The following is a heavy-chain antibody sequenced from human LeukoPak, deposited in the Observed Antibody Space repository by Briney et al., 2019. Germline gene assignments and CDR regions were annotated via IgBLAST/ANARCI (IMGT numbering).Heavy chain of an antibody. CDR3: ARERSYFPY. D-gene: IGHD1-26*01. Sequence: PSETLSLTCTVSGASISSYYWSWIRQPPGKGLEWIGYMYYSGSPNYNPSLMSRVTISFDTSKNQFSLKLSSVTAADTAVYFCARERSYFPYWGQGALVTVSS. CDR1: GASISSYY. J-gene: IGHJ4*02. CDR2: MYYSGSP. V-gene: IGHV4-59*01.